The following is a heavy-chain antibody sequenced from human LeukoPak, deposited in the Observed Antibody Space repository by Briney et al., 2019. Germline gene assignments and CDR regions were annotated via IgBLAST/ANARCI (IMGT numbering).Heavy chain of an antibody. D-gene: IGHD6-19*01. V-gene: IGHV3-23*01. CDR2: ISGSGGST. CDR3: AKDREYSSGWRTGDY. CDR1: GFTFSSYA. J-gene: IGHJ4*02. Sequence: GGSLRLSCAASGFTFSSYAMSWVRQAPGKGLEWISGISGSGGSTYYADSVKGRFTISRDNSKNTLYLQMNSLRAEDTAVYYCAKDREYSSGWRTGDYRGQGTLVTVSS.